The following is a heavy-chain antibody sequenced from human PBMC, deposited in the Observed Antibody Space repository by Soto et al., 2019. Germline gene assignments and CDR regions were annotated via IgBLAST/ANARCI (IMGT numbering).Heavy chain of an antibody. CDR3: AREITMPRFDP. Sequence: SETLSLTCTVSGGSISSSSYYWGWIRQPPGKGLEWIGSIYYSGSTYYNPSLKSRVTISVDTSKNQFSLKLSSVTAADTAVYYCAREITMPRFDPWGQGTLVTVSS. CDR2: IYYSGST. V-gene: IGHV4-39*02. CDR1: GGSISSSSYY. J-gene: IGHJ5*02. D-gene: IGHD3-10*01.